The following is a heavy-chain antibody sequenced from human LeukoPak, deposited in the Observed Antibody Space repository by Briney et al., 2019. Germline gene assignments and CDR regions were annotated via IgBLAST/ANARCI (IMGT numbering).Heavy chain of an antibody. CDR2: IYYSGST. D-gene: IGHD7-27*01. CDR3: ARGYWGSPLGY. Sequence: SETLSLTCTVSGGSISSSSYYWGWIRQPPGKGLEWIGSIYYSGSTYYNPSLKSRVTISVDTSKNQFSLKLSSVTAADTAVYYCARGYWGSPLGYWGQGTLVTVSS. CDR1: GGSISSSSYY. J-gene: IGHJ4*02. V-gene: IGHV4-39*07.